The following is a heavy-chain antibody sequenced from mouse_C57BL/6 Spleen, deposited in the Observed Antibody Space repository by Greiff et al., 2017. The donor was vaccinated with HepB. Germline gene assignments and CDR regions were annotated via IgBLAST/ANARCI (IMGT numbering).Heavy chain of an antibody. J-gene: IGHJ4*01. Sequence: VQLKESGGGLVKPGGSLKLSCAASGFTFSSYAMSWVRQTPEKRLEWVATISDGGSYTYYPDNVKGRFTISRDNAKNNLYLQMSHLKSEDTAMYYCAREITTVVGYAMDYWGQGTSVTVSS. CDR1: GFTFSSYA. D-gene: IGHD1-1*01. CDR3: AREITTVVGYAMDY. V-gene: IGHV5-4*01. CDR2: ISDGGSYT.